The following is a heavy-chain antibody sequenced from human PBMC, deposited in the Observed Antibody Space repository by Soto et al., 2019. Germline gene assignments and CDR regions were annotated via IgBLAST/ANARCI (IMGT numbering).Heavy chain of an antibody. V-gene: IGHV5-51*01. CDR1: GYSFTSYW. Sequence: GESLMISCKGSGYSFTSYWIGWVRQLPGKGLEWMWIIYLGDSDTRYSPSFQGQVTISADMSIRTAYLQWSSLKASDTAKYYCARGVRSGYEDAFDPWAREPWSPPPQ. D-gene: IGHD5-12*01. CDR3: ARGVRSGYEDAFDP. CDR2: IYLGDSDT. J-gene: IGHJ5*02.